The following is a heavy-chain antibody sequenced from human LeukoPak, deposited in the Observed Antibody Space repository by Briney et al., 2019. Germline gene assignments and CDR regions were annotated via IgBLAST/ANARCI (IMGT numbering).Heavy chain of an antibody. V-gene: IGHV4-39*01. CDR3: ARGGGGPGSEPYFDY. D-gene: IGHD3-16*01. Sequence: SETLSLTCTVSGGSISSSSYYWGWIRQPPGKGLEWIGSIYYSGSTYYNPSLKSRVTISVDTSKNQFSLKLSSVTAADTAVYYCARGGGGPGSEPYFDYWGQGTLVTVSS. CDR2: IYYSGST. CDR1: GGSISSSSYY. J-gene: IGHJ4*02.